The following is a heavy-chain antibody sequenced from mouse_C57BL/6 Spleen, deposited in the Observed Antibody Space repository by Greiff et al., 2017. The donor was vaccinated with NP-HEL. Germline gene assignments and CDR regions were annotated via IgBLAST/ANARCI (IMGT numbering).Heavy chain of an antibody. Sequence: VQLQQSGAELVRPGTSVKVSCKASGYAFTNYLIEWVKQRPGQGLEWIGVINPGSGGTNYNEKFKGKATLTADKSSSTAYMQLSSLTSEDSAVYFCATTNYYGSSPDYWGQGTTLTVSS. V-gene: IGHV1-54*01. J-gene: IGHJ2*01. CDR3: ATTNYYGSSPDY. D-gene: IGHD1-1*01. CDR1: GYAFTNYL. CDR2: INPGSGGT.